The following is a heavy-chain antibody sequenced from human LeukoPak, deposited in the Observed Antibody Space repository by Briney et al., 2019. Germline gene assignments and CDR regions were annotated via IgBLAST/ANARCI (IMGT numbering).Heavy chain of an antibody. D-gene: IGHD5-12*01. CDR2: LSSSSTYI. CDR3: AKDMNIVAMKTFDY. CDR1: GFTFSNYS. Sequence: GGSLRLSCAASGFTFSNYSMNWVRQAPGKGLEWVSSLSSSSTYIYYADSVKGRFTISRDNAKNSLYLQLNSLRAEDTALYYCAKDMNIVAMKTFDYWGQGTLVTVSS. J-gene: IGHJ4*02. V-gene: IGHV3-21*04.